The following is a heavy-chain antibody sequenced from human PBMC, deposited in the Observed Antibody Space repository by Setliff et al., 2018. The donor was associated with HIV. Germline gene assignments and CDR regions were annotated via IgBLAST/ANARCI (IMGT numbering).Heavy chain of an antibody. D-gene: IGHD5-18*01. CDR2: ISGSGGST. CDR1: GFTFSSYA. Sequence: GESLRLSCAASGFTFSSYAMSWVRQAPGKGLEWVSAISGSGGSTYYADSVKGRFTISRDNSKNTLYLQMNSLRAEDTAVYYCAKDRRLPISLGLFDYWGQGTLVTVSS. V-gene: IGHV3-23*01. J-gene: IGHJ4*02. CDR3: AKDRRLPISLGLFDY.